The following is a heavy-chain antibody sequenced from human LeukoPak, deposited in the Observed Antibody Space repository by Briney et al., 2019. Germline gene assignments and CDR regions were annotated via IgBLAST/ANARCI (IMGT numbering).Heavy chain of an antibody. V-gene: IGHV5-51*01. J-gene: IGHJ4*02. CDR3: AIGGDSTTSCYRCFNY. CDR2: INPADSDT. CDR1: GNSFTNNW. Sequence: GESLKISCKGSGNSFTNNWIAWVRQMSGKGLEWMGIINPADSDTQYSAPFQGQVTISADKSITTAYLQWSSLKASDTAMYYCAIGGDSTTSCYRCFNYWGQGTLVTVSS. D-gene: IGHD2-2*02.